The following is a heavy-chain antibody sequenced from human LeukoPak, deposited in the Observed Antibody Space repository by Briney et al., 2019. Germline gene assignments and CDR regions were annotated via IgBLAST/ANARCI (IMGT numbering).Heavy chain of an antibody. J-gene: IGHJ4*02. CDR1: GFTFSSYA. CDR2: ISYSGST. V-gene: IGHV4-59*01. Sequence: GSLRLSCAASGFTFSSYAMSWVRQAPGKGLEWIGYISYSGSTNYNPSLKSRVTISVDTSKTQFSLKLTSVTAADTAVYYCARGTYNFEYWGQGTLVTVSS. D-gene: IGHD4-11*01. CDR3: ARGTYNFEY.